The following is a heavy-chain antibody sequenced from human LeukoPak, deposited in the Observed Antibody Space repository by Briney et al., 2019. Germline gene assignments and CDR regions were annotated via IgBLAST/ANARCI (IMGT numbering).Heavy chain of an antibody. J-gene: IGHJ4*02. D-gene: IGHD3-3*01. CDR3: ARDSSIFGVF. Sequence: GGSLRLSCAASGFTFSSYWLSWVRQAPGKGLEWVANIKHDGSEEYYMDSVKGRFTISRDNAKNSLYLQMNSLRAEDTAVYYCARDSSIFGVFWGQGTLVTVSS. CDR2: IKHDGSEE. CDR1: GFTFSSYW. V-gene: IGHV3-7*01.